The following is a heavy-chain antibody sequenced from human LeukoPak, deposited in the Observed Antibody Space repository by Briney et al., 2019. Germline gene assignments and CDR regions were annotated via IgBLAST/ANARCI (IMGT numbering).Heavy chain of an antibody. CDR1: GFTFSSYG. Sequence: PGRSLRLSCAASGFTFSSYGMHWVRQAPGKGLEWVAVISYDGSNKYYADSVKGRFTISRDNSKNTLYLQMNSLRAEDTAVYYCAKARGARAALDYWGQGTLVSVSS. CDR3: AKARGARAALDY. D-gene: IGHD3-10*01. J-gene: IGHJ4*02. CDR2: ISYDGSNK. V-gene: IGHV3-30*18.